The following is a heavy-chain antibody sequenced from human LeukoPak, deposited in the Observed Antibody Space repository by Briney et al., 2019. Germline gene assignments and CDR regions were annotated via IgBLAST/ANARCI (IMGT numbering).Heavy chain of an antibody. CDR2: ICHSGTT. J-gene: IGHJ5*02. CDR3: ARANRRRSRNFFDP. V-gene: IGHV4-34*01. CDR1: GGSFTAYY. Sequence: NPSEILSLTCAVYGGSFTAYYWNWIRQPPGKGLEWIGEICHSGTTNSNPSLKNRVTISVDTSKNQFSLKLSSVTAADTAVYYCARANRRRSRNFFDPWGRGTLVTVSS. D-gene: IGHD2/OR15-2a*01.